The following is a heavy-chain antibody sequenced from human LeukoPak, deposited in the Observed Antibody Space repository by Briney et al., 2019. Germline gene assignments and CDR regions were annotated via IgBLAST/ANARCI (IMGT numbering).Heavy chain of an antibody. V-gene: IGHV3-23*01. D-gene: IGHD2-2*01. CDR1: GFTVSSNY. CDR2: ISGSGGST. Sequence: GGSLRLSCAASGFTVSSNYMSWVRQAPGKGLEWVSAISGSGGSTYYADSVKGRFTISRDNSKNTLYLQMNSLRAEDTAVYYCAKDSSSWREFDYWGQGTLVTVSS. CDR3: AKDSSSWREFDY. J-gene: IGHJ4*02.